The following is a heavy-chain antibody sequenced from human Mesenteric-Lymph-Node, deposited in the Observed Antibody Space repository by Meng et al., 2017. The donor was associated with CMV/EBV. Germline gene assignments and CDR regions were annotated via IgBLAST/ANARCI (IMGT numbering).Heavy chain of an antibody. CDR1: GFTFSSYW. CDR3: ARGIRVRCSSTSCYMYGNWFDP. CDR2: INSDGSST. Sequence: GGSLRLSCAASGFTFSSYWMHWVRQAPGKGLVWVSRINSDGSSTSYADSVKGRFTISRDNAKNTLYLQMNSLRAEDTAVYYCARGIRVRCSSTSCYMYGNWFDPWGQGTLVTVSS. J-gene: IGHJ5*02. D-gene: IGHD2-2*02. V-gene: IGHV3-74*01.